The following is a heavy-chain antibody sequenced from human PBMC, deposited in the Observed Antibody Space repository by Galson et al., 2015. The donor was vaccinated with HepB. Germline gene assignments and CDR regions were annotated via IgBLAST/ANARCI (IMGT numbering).Heavy chain of an antibody. V-gene: IGHV1-18*04. CDR2: ISAYNGNT. Sequence: SVKVSCKASGYTSTSYGISWVRQAPGQGLEWMGWISAYNGNTNYAQKLQGRVTMTTDTSTSTAYMELRSLRSDDTAVYYCARDSEYYGSGSYYNWFDPWGQGTLVTVSS. J-gene: IGHJ5*02. CDR1: GYTSTSYG. D-gene: IGHD3-10*01. CDR3: ARDSEYYGSGSYYNWFDP.